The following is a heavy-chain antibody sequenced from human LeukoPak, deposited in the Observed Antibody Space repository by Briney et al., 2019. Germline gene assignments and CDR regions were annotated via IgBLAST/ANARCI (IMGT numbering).Heavy chain of an antibody. CDR3: ASVDYDFWSGYARWFDP. V-gene: IGHV4-59*01. Sequence: SETLSLTCTVSGGSISSYYWSWIRQPPGKGLEWIGYIYYSGSTNYNPSLKSRVTISVDTSKNQLSLKLSSVTAADTAVYYCASVDYDFWSGYARWFDPWGQGTLVTVSS. D-gene: IGHD3-3*01. J-gene: IGHJ5*02. CDR2: IYYSGST. CDR1: GGSISSYY.